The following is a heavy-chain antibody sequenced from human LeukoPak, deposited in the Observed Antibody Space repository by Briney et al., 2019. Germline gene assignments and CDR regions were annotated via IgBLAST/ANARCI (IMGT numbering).Heavy chain of an antibody. Sequence: SETLSLTCTVSGGSISNYYWTWIRQPPGKGLEWIGYVFYSGSTNYNPSLKSRVTMSVDTSKKQYSLKLSSVTAADTAIYYCASHRYSATYYDDDWGQGILVTVSS. V-gene: IGHV4-59*08. D-gene: IGHD1-26*01. CDR2: VFYSGST. J-gene: IGHJ4*02. CDR1: GGSISNYY. CDR3: ASHRYSATYYDDD.